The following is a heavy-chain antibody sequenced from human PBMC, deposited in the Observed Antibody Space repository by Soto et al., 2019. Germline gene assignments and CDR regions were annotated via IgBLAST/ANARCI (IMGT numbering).Heavy chain of an antibody. CDR1: GFTFGTYS. D-gene: IGHD3-10*01. J-gene: IGHJ5*02. CDR2: ISSSGSTI. V-gene: IGHV3-48*01. Sequence: GGSLILSCVASGFTFGTYSMNWVRQAPGKGLEWLSYISSSGSTIYYADSVKGRFTVSRDNAQNSLYLQMNSLRAEDTAVYYCRVQPSRFDPWGQGTLVTVSS. CDR3: RVQPSRFDP.